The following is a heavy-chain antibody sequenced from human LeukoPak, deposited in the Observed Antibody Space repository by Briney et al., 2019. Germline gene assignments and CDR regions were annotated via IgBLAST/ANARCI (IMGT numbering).Heavy chain of an antibody. CDR3: AKRGSGWSFDY. J-gene: IGHJ4*02. D-gene: IGHD6-19*01. Sequence: SETLSLTCTVSSASISSYYWGWIRQSPGKGLEWIGYIQNTGGTNYNPSLKSRVSISKDTSKNQFSLQVSSVTAADTAVYYCAKRGSGWSFDYWGQGTLVTVSS. CDR1: SASISSYY. V-gene: IGHV4-59*01. CDR2: IQNTGGT.